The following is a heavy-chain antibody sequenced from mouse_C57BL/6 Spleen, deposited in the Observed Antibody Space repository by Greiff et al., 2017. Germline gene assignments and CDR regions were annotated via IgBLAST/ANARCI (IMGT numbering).Heavy chain of an antibody. J-gene: IGHJ2*01. Sequence: VQLVESGPELVKPGASVKISCKASGYAFSSSWMNWVKQRPGKGLEWIGRIYPGDGDTNYNGKFKGKATLTADKSSSTAYMQLSSLTSEDSAVYFCAGYYGSSYRFDYWGQGTTLTVSS. D-gene: IGHD1-1*01. CDR2: IYPGDGDT. V-gene: IGHV1-82*01. CDR3: AGYYGSSYRFDY. CDR1: GYAFSSSW.